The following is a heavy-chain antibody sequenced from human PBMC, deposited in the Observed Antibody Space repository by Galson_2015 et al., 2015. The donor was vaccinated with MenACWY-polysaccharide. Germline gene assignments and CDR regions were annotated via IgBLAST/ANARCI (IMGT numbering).Heavy chain of an antibody. CDR2: IQQDGSEK. J-gene: IGHJ4*02. V-gene: IGHV3-7*01. D-gene: IGHD6-19*01. CDR1: GFTFSKYW. Sequence: SLRLSCAASGFTFSKYWMTWVRQAPGKGLEWVANIQQDGSEKYYVDSVKGRFTISRDNAKTSLFLQMNNLRAEDTAVYYCARDRSGSGWYVDYWGQGTLVTVSS. CDR3: ARDRSGSGWYVDY.